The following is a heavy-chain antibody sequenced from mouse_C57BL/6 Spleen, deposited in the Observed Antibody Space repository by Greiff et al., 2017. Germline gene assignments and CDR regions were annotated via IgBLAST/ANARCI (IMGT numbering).Heavy chain of an antibody. CDR1: GYTFTSYW. V-gene: IGHV1-55*01. D-gene: IGHD2-1*01. J-gene: IGHJ4*01. CDR2: IYPGSGST. Sequence: QVQLQQPGAELVKPGASVKMSCKASGYTFTSYWITWVKQRPGQGLEWIGDIYPGSGSTNYNEKFKSKATLTVDPSSSTASMQLSSLTSEDSAVYDCARSGNYAERAMDYWGQGTSVTVSS. CDR3: ARSGNYAERAMDY.